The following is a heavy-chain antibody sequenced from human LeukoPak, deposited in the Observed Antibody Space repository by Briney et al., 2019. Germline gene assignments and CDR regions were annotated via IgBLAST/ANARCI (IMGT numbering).Heavy chain of an antibody. J-gene: IGHJ4*02. CDR2: VIAIFGTA. D-gene: IGHD3-22*01. Sequence: SVKVSCKASGGTFSSYAISWVRQAPGQGLEWMGGVIAIFGTANYAQKFQGRVTITTDESTSTAYMELSSLRSEDTAVYYCARGRYYYDSSGYYPRHYFDYWGQGTLVTVSS. CDR1: GGTFSSYA. CDR3: ARGRYYYDSSGYYPRHYFDY. V-gene: IGHV1-69*05.